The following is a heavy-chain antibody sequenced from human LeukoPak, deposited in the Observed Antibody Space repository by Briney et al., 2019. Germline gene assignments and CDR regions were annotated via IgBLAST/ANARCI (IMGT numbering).Heavy chain of an antibody. J-gene: IGHJ4*02. V-gene: IGHV3-9*01. CDR2: INWNGGGI. D-gene: IGHD6-13*01. CDR1: RFSFDDFA. CDR3: AREPLAAPGVPFDD. Sequence: GGSLRLSCAAYRFSFDDFAMHWVRQAPGRDLEWISGINWNGGGIVYADSVKGRFTISRDNAKSSLYLQMNSLRAEDTAVYYCAREPLAAPGVPFDDWGQGTLVTVSS.